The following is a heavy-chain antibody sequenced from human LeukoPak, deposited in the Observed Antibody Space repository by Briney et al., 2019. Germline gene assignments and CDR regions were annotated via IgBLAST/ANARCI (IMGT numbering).Heavy chain of an antibody. CDR1: GYSISSGYY. Sequence: SETLSLTCTVSGYSISSGYYWGWIRQPPGKGLEWIGSIYHSGSTYYNPSLKSRVTISVDTSKNQFSLKLSSVTAADMAVYYCARHGNSFYFDYWGQGTLVTVSS. J-gene: IGHJ4*02. CDR3: ARHGNSFYFDY. CDR2: IYHSGST. V-gene: IGHV4-38-2*02. D-gene: IGHD4-23*01.